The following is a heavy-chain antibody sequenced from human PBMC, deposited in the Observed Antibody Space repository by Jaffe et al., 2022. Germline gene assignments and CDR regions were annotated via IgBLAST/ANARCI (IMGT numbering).Heavy chain of an antibody. J-gene: IGHJ4*02. CDR2: IIPIFGTA. CDR1: GGTFSSYA. Sequence: QVQLVQSGAEVKKPGSSVKVSCKASGGTFSSYAISWVRQAPGQGLEWMGGIIPIFGTANYAQKFQGRVTITTDESTSTAYMELSSLRSEDTAVYYCARELRVGDYYDSSGYFDYWGQGTLVTVSS. D-gene: IGHD3-22*01. V-gene: IGHV1-69*05. CDR3: ARELRVGDYYDSSGYFDY.